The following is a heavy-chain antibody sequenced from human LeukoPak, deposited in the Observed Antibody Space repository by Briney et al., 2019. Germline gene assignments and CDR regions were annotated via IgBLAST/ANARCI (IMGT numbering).Heavy chain of an antibody. J-gene: IGHJ4*02. V-gene: IGHV3-7*03. CDR1: GFTFSSYW. CDR2: IKQDGSEK. D-gene: IGHD2-15*01. Sequence: GGSLRLSCAASGFTFSSYWMSWVRQAPGKGLEGVANIKQDGSEKYYVDCVKGRFTIYRENAKNSVYVQMNSLRAEDTAVYYCAKMDCSGGSCYHFDYWGQGTLVTVSS. CDR3: AKMDCSGGSCYHFDY.